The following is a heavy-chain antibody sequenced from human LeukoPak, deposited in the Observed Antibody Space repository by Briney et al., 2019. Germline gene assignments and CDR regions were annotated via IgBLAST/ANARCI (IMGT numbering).Heavy chain of an antibody. D-gene: IGHD3-9*01. CDR3: ASGSGGLTGYSFDY. V-gene: IGHV4-38-2*02. CDR2: IYHSGST. J-gene: IGHJ4*02. Sequence: KPSETLSLTCTLSGYSISSGYYWGWMRQPPGKGLEWIGSIYHSGSTYYSPSRKSRVTISVDTSKNQFSLKLSSVTAADTAVYYCASGSGGLTGYSFDYWGQGTLVTVSS. CDR1: GYSISSGYY.